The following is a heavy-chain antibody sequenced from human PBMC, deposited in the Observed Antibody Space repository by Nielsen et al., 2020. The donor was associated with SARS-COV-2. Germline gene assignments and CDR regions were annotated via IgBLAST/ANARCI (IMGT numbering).Heavy chain of an antibody. J-gene: IGHJ4*02. CDR2: INHSGST. CDR3: ARDGAAGIRY. CDR1: GFTVSSNY. D-gene: IGHD6-13*01. V-gene: IGHV4-34*01. Sequence: ESLKISCAASGFTVSSNYMSWIRQPPGKGLEWIGEINHSGSTNYNPSLKSRVTISVDTSKNQFSLKLSSVTAADTAVYYCARDGAAGIRYWGQGTLVTVSS.